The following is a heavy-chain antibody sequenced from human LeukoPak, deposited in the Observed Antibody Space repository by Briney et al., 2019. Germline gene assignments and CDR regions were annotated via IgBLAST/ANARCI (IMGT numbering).Heavy chain of an antibody. CDR1: GYTFTGYY. CDR3: ARHPPEYYYDSSGYYPYYFDY. J-gene: IGHJ4*02. Sequence: ASVKVSCKASGYTFTGYYMHWVRQAPGQGLEWMGCINPNSGGTNYAQKFQGRVTMTRDTSISTAYMELSRLRSDDTAVYYCARHPPEYYYDSSGYYPYYFDYWGQGTLVTVSS. D-gene: IGHD3-22*01. CDR2: INPNSGGT. V-gene: IGHV1-2*02.